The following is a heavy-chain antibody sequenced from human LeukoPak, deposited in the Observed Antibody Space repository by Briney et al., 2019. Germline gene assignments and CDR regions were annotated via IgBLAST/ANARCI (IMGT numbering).Heavy chain of an antibody. D-gene: IGHD3-10*01. CDR1: GFTFSDYS. CDR3: ARDYYYGFYY. CDR2: ISCRSGSI. V-gene: IGHV3-48*02. Sequence: GGAVRLSCAASGFTFSDYSMNWVRQAPGRGLEWVSYISCRSGSIHFADSVKGRFTISRDNAKKSLYLQMSSLRDEDTAVYYCARDYYYGFYYWGQGTLVTVSS. J-gene: IGHJ4*02.